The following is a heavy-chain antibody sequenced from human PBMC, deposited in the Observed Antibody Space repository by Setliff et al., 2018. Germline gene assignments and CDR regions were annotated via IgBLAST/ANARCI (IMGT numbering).Heavy chain of an antibody. Sequence: SETLSLTCTVSGGSISSTNHYWSWIRQPPGKGLEWIGDLSYSGSTKYNPSLKNRVTISVDTSKKQSSLKLNAVTAADTAVYYCARAVSYYDFWSGYYSDGWFDPWGQGTLVTVSS. CDR3: ARAVSYYDFWSGYYSDGWFDP. D-gene: IGHD3-3*01. V-gene: IGHV4-61*01. CDR2: LSYSGST. J-gene: IGHJ5*02. CDR1: GGSISSTNHY.